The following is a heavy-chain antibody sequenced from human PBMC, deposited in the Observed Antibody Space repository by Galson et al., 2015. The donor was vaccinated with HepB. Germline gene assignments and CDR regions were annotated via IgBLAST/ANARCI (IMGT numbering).Heavy chain of an antibody. V-gene: IGHV3-48*01. CDR1: GFTFSSYS. D-gene: IGHD3-3*01. J-gene: IGHJ4*02. CDR2: ISSSSSTI. Sequence: SLRLSCAASGFTFSSYSMNWVRQAPGKGLEWVSYISSSSSTIYYADSVKGRFTISRDNAKNSLYLQMNSLRAEDTAVYYCARGEYYDFWSGYYYFDYWGQGTLVTVSS. CDR3: ARGEYYDFWSGYYYFDY.